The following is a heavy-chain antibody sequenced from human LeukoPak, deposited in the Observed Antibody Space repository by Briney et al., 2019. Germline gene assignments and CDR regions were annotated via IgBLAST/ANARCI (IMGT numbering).Heavy chain of an antibody. Sequence: TGGSLRLSCAASGFTFSSYSMNWVRQAPGKGLEWVSYISSSSSTIYYADSVKGRFTISRDNAKNSLYLQMNSLRAEDTAVYYCARWRSSSSGPSKGFDIWGQGTMVTVSS. J-gene: IGHJ3*02. CDR1: GFTFSSYS. D-gene: IGHD6-6*01. V-gene: IGHV3-48*01. CDR2: ISSSSSTI. CDR3: ARWRSSSSGPSKGFDI.